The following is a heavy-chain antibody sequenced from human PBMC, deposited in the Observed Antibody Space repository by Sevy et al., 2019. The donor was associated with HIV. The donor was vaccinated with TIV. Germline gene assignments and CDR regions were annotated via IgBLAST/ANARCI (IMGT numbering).Heavy chain of an antibody. Sequence: ASVKVSCKASGYTFTGYYIHWVRQAPGQGIEWMGCINPDSGDTQYAQKSQGRVTMTRDTSITSASMELTRLKSDDTAVYYCARRGVHKWNYRDFYYFDYWGQGTLVTVSS. J-gene: IGHJ4*02. CDR2: INPDSGDT. V-gene: IGHV1-2*02. D-gene: IGHD1-7*01. CDR3: ARRGVHKWNYRDFYYFDY. CDR1: GYTFTGYY.